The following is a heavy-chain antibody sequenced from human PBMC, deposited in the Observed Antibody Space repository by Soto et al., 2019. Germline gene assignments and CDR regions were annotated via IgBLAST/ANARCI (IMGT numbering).Heavy chain of an antibody. V-gene: IGHV3-30-3*01. D-gene: IGHD3-3*01. Sequence: GGSLRLSCAASGFTFSSYAMHWVRQAPGKGLEWVAVISYDGSNKYYADSVKGRFTISRDNSKNTMYLQMNSLRAEDTAVYYCARDAKITIFGVVIQGSNWFDPWGQGTLVTVSS. CDR2: ISYDGSNK. CDR3: ARDAKITIFGVVIQGSNWFDP. J-gene: IGHJ5*02. CDR1: GFTFSSYA.